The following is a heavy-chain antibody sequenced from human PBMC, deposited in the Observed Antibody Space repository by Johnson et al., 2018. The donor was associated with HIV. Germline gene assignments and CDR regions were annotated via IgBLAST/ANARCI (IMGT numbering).Heavy chain of an antibody. V-gene: IGHV3-9*01. D-gene: IGHD3-10*01. CDR1: RFNFDDYA. J-gene: IGHJ3*02. CDR3: ARELIFRGAVDI. Sequence: VESGGVVVQPGGSLRLSCETSRFNFDDYAMHWVRQVPGEGLEWVSGINWSSGSIGSGDSVKGRFTISSYNAKNSLYLQMNSLRTEDTAVYYCARELIFRGAVDIWGQGTMVTVSA. CDR2: INWSSGSI.